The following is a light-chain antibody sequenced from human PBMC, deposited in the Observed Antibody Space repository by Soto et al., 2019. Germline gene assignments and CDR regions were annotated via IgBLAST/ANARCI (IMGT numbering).Light chain of an antibody. CDR3: QSYDSSLSGSV. V-gene: IGLV1-40*01. J-gene: IGLJ2*01. CDR1: SSNIGAGYD. Sequence: QSVLTQPPSVSGAPGQRIIISCTGSSSNIGAGYDVHWYQQLPGTAPKLLIYGNKNRPSGVPDRISGSKSATSASLAITGLQAEDEGDYYCQSYDSSLSGSVFGGGTQLTVL. CDR2: GNK.